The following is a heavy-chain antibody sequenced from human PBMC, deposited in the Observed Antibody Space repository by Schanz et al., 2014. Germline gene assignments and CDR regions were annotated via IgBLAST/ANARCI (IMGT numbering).Heavy chain of an antibody. V-gene: IGHV1-69*04. CDR1: GYAFTTYG. CDR2: IVPIAGIT. CDR3: ARSNYYDNSDYYNSFDY. J-gene: IGHJ4*02. D-gene: IGHD3-22*01. Sequence: QVQLVQSGAEVKKPGASVRVSCKVSGYAFTTYGISWVRQAPGQGLEWMGRIVPIAGITNYAQRFQGRVTITADKSSDTAYMDLSSLRPEDTAVYYCARSNYYDNSDYYNSFDYWGQGTLVTVSS.